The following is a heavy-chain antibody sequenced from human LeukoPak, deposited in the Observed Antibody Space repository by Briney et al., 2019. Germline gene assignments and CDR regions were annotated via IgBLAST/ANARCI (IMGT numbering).Heavy chain of an antibody. Sequence: SVKVSCKASGGTISSYAISWVRQAPGQGLEWMGRIIPILGIANYAQKFQGRVTITADKSTSTAYMELSSLRSEDTAVYYCARDGDPGSSAASGDYWGQGTLVTVSS. V-gene: IGHV1-69*04. CDR2: IIPILGIA. D-gene: IGHD6-6*01. CDR1: GGTISSYA. J-gene: IGHJ4*02. CDR3: ARDGDPGSSAASGDY.